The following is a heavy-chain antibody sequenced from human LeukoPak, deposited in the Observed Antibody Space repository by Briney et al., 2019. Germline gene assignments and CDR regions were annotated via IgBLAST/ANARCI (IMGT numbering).Heavy chain of an antibody. D-gene: IGHD3-22*01. CDR2: IIPIFGTA. V-gene: IGHV1-69*13. J-gene: IGHJ6*03. Sequence: SVRVSCKASGGTFSSYAISWVRQAPGQGLEWMGGIIPIFGTANYAQKFQGRVTITADESTSTAYMELSSLRSEDTAVYYCASVRVSDSSGYYYYYYYMDVWGKGTTVTVS. CDR3: ASVRVSDSSGYYYYYYYMDV. CDR1: GGTFSSYA.